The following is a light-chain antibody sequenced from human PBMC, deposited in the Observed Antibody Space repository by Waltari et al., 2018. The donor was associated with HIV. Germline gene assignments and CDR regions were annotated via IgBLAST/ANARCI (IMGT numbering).Light chain of an antibody. J-gene: IGLJ2*01. CDR1: NSDIGHYGY. Sequence: QSALTQPPSASGSPGQSVTLPCTGTNSDIGHYGYVSWYQQPPGKAPNLVISEVTKRPSGVSDRFSGSKSGNTVFLTVSGLQAEDEADYYCSSFANRDGFYVLFGGGTRLTVL. V-gene: IGLV2-8*01. CDR3: SSFANRDGFYVL. CDR2: EVT.